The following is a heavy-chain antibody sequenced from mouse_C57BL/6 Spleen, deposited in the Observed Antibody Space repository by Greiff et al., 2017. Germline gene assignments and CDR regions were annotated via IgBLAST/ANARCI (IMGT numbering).Heavy chain of an antibody. CDR1: GYTFTSYW. CDR2: INPSNGGT. V-gene: IGHV1-53*01. J-gene: IGHJ2*01. Sequence: QVQLQQPGTELVKPGASVKLSCKASGYTFTSYWMHWVKQRPGQGLEWIGNINPSNGGTNYNEKFKSKATLTVDKSSSTAYMQLGSLTSEDSAVYYCARAGCYGSRECYFDYWGKGTTLTVTS. D-gene: IGHD1-1*01. CDR3: ARAGCYGSRECYFDY.